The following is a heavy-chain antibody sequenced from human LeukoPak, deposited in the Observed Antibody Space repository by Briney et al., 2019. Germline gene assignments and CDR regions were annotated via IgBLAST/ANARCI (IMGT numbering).Heavy chain of an antibody. CDR2: IYTSGST. CDR3: ARDGSGGRLPTSNWFDP. CDR1: GGSISSYY. J-gene: IGHJ5*02. V-gene: IGHV4-4*07. D-gene: IGHD2-15*01. Sequence: PSETLSLTCTVSGGSISSYYWSWIRQPAGKGLEWIGRIYTSGSTNYNPSLKSRVTMSVDTSKNQFSLKLSSVTAADTAVYYCARDGSGGRLPTSNWFDPWGQGTLVTVSS.